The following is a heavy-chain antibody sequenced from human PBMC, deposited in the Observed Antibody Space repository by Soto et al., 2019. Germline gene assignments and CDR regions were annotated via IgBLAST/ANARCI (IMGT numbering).Heavy chain of an antibody. J-gene: IGHJ4*02. CDR3: VTTYYDFSTWIDY. V-gene: IGHV3-64D*08. CDR2: ISSNGGST. Sequence: GGSLRLSCSASGFTFSSYAMHWVRQAPGKGLEYVSAISSNGGSTYYADSVKGRFTISRDNSKNTLYLQMSSLRAEDTAVYYCVTTYYDFSTWIDYWGQGTLVTVSS. D-gene: IGHD3-3*01. CDR1: GFTFSSYA.